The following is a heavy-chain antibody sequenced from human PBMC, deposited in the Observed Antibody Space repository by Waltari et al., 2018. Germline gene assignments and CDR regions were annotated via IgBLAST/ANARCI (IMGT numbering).Heavy chain of an antibody. Sequence: QVQLVQSGSEVKKAGASVKVSCKASGYPFLGYYIYRVRQAPGQGLEWGGRINPYTGVTDYAQRFQDRVTVSRDTSISTAYMDMRRLRSDDTAVYFCARLWDSNVGYLTRPMDVWGQGTTVTVS. D-gene: IGHD3-16*01. CDR1: GYPFLGYY. V-gene: IGHV1-2*06. J-gene: IGHJ6*02. CDR3: ARLWDSNVGYLTRPMDV. CDR2: INPYTGVT.